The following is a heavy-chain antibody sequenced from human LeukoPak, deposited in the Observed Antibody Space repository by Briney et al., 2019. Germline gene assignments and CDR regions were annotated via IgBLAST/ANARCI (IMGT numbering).Heavy chain of an antibody. CDR3: ARRLAVAGNRLNWFDP. CDR2: INPNSGGT. V-gene: IGHV1-2*02. Sequence: GGSLRLSCAASGFTFSGSAMHWVRQAPGQGLEWMGWINPNSGGTNYAQKFQGRVTMTRDTSISTAYMELSRLRSDDTAVYYCARRLAVAGNRLNWFDPWGQGTLVTVSS. CDR1: GFTFSGSA. J-gene: IGHJ5*02. D-gene: IGHD6-19*01.